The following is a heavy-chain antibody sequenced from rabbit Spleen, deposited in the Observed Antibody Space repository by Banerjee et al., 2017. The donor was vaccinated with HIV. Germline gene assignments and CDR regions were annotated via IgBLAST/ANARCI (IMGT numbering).Heavy chain of an antibody. CDR1: GFSFSSSYD. V-gene: IGHV1S45*01. J-gene: IGHJ3*01. Sequence: QQQLEESGGGLVKPGGTLTLTCKASGFSFSSSYDMCWVRQAPGKGLEWIACVYTGNGKTYYASWVNGRFSISKTSSTTVTLQMTSLTAADTATYFCARGAWDNGDGLDLWGQGTLVTVS. CDR3: ARGAWDNGDGLDL. CDR2: VYTGNGKT. D-gene: IGHD2-1*01.